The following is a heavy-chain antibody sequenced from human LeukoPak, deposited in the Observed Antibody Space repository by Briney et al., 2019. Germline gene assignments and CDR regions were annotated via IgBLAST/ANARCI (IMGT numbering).Heavy chain of an antibody. CDR2: ISYDGSNK. J-gene: IGHJ4*02. CDR1: GFTFNTYA. Sequence: GGSLRLSCVASGFTFNTYAIHWVREASGKGLEWVAVISYDGSNKYYADSVKGRFTISRDNSKNTLYLQVNSLRAEDTAVYYCARDYGDHFFDYWGRGPLVPVS. V-gene: IGHV3-30-3*01. CDR3: ARDYGDHFFDY. D-gene: IGHD4-17*01.